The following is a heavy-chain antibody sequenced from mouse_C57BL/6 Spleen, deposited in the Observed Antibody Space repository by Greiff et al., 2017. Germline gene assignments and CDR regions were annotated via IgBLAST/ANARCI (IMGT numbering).Heavy chain of an antibody. CDR1: GYTFTSYD. Sequence: VQLQQSGPELVKPGASVKLSCKASGYTFTSYDINWVKQRPGQGLEWIGWIYPRDGSTKYNEKFKGKATLTVDTSSSTAYMELHSLTSEDAAVYFCARSLDYYGDHFDYWGQGTTLTVSS. J-gene: IGHJ2*01. D-gene: IGHD1-2*01. CDR3: ARSLDYYGDHFDY. CDR2: IYPRDGST. V-gene: IGHV1-85*01.